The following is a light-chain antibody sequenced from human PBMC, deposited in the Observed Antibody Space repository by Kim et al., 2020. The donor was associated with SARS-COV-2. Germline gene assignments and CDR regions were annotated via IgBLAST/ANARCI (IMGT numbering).Light chain of an antibody. J-gene: IGLJ1*01. Sequence: PGQTASITCSGDTLGDKYACWYQQKPGQAPVLVIYQDSKRPSGIPERFSGSNSGNTATLTISGTQAMDEADYYCQAWDSSTGVYVFGTGTKVTVL. V-gene: IGLV3-1*01. CDR1: TLGDKY. CDR2: QDS. CDR3: QAWDSSTGVYV.